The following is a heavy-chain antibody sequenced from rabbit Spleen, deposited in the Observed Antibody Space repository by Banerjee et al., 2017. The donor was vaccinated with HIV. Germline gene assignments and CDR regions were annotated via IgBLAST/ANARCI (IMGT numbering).Heavy chain of an antibody. CDR1: GFSFSSDYY. Sequence: QSLEESGGGLVQPEGSLALTCKASGFSFSSDYYMCWVRQAPGKGLECGACIYPGSSGSTYYASWAKGRFTISKTSSTTVTQQMTSLTAADTATYFCARDRDGGYDYNYALSLWGQGTLVTVS. CDR3: ARDRDGGYDYNYALSL. J-gene: IGHJ4*01. V-gene: IGHV1S40*01. CDR2: IYPGSSGST. D-gene: IGHD6-1*01.